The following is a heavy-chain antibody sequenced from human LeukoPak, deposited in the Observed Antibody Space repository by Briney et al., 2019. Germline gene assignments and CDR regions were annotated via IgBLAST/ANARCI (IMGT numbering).Heavy chain of an antibody. CDR1: GYSFSNYW. D-gene: IGHD3-16*01. CDR3: ARHYYDYVWGSYGIDY. V-gene: IGHV5-51*01. CDR2: IYPGDSDT. Sequence: GESLKISCKGSGYSFSNYWIGWVRQMSGKGLEWMGIIYPGDSDTRYSPSFQGQVTISADKSISTAYLQWSSLKASDTAMYYCARHYYDYVWGSYGIDYWGRGTLVTVSS. J-gene: IGHJ2*01.